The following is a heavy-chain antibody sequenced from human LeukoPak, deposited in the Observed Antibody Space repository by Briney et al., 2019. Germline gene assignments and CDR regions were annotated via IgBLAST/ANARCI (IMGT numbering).Heavy chain of an antibody. D-gene: IGHD5-18*01. CDR3: ARPSERQLWSWYFDY. Sequence: GESLKISCKGSGYSFKTYWIGWVRQMPGKGLEWMGIIYPGDSDTSYSPSFQGQVTISADKSTSTAYVQWSSLKASDTAMYYCARPSERQLWSWYFDYWGQGTMVTVSS. CDR1: GYSFKTYW. CDR2: IYPGDSDT. J-gene: IGHJ4*02. V-gene: IGHV5-51*01.